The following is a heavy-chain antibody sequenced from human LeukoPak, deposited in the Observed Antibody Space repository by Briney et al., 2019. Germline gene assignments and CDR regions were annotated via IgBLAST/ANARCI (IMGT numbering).Heavy chain of an antibody. Sequence: GRSLRLSCAASGFTFSSYAMSWVRQAPGKGLEWVSAISGSGGSTYYADSVKGRFTISRDNSKNTLYLQMNSLRAEDTAVYYCAKASTTIRTHTGYFDLWGRGTLVTVSS. CDR2: ISGSGGST. CDR1: GFTFSSYA. D-gene: IGHD4-11*01. CDR3: AKASTTIRTHTGYFDL. J-gene: IGHJ2*01. V-gene: IGHV3-23*01.